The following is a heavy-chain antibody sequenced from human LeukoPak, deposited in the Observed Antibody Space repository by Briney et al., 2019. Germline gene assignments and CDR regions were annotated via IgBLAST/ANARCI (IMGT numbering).Heavy chain of an antibody. CDR1: GFSLSTSGVG. CDR3: AHSYGRYDYVWGSYRYDY. CDR2: IYWNDDK. Sequence: SGPTLVKPTQTLTLTCTFSGFSLSTSGVGVGWIRQPPGKALEWLALIYWNDDKHYSPSLKSRLTITKDTSKNQVVLTMTNMDPVDTATYYCAHSYGRYDYVWGSYRYDYWGQGTLVTVSS. V-gene: IGHV2-5*01. J-gene: IGHJ4*02. D-gene: IGHD3-16*02.